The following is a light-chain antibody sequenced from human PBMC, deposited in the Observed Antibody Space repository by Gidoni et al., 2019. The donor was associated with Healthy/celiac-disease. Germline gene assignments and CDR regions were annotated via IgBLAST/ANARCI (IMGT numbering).Light chain of an antibody. CDR2: AAS. Sequence: DIQMTQSPSSLSASVGDRVTITCRESQSISSYLNWYQQKPGKAPKLLIYAASSLQSGVPSRFSGSGSGTDFTLTISILQPEDFATYYCQQSYSTPRTFGQGTKVEIK. CDR3: QQSYSTPRT. V-gene: IGKV1-39*01. J-gene: IGKJ1*01. CDR1: QSISSY.